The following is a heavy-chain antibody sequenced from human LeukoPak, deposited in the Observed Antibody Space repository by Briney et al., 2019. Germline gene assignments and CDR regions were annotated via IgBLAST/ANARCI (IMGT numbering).Heavy chain of an antibody. V-gene: IGHV3-15*01. Sequence: PGGSLRLSCAASGFTFSNAWMSWVRQAPGKGLEWVGRIKSKTDGGTTDYAAPVKGRFTISRDDSKNTLYLQMNSLKAEDTAVYYCTTIAARLGRYYYYYMDVWGKGTTVTVSS. CDR1: GFTFSNAW. CDR3: TTIAARLGRYYYYYMDV. J-gene: IGHJ6*03. D-gene: IGHD6-6*01. CDR2: IKSKTDGGTT.